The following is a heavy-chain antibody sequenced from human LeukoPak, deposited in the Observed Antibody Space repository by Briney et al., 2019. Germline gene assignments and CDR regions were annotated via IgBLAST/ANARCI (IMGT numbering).Heavy chain of an antibody. Sequence: ASVKVSCKASGYTFTGCYMHWVRQAPGQGLEWMGWINPNSGGTNYAQKFQGRVTMTRDTSISTAYMELSRLRSDDTAVYYCARSPERYYYGMDVWGQGTTVTVSS. CDR2: INPNSGGT. CDR3: ARSPERYYYGMDV. CDR1: GYTFTGCY. V-gene: IGHV1-2*02. J-gene: IGHJ6*02. D-gene: IGHD6-25*01.